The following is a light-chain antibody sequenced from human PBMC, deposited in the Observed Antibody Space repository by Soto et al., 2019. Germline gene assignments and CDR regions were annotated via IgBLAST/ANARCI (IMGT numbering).Light chain of an antibody. CDR2: KAS. V-gene: IGKV1-5*03. Sequence: DIQMTQSPSTLSGSVGGRVTITCRASQTISSWLAWYQQKPGKAPKLLIYKASTLKSGVPSRLSGSGSGTEFTLTISSLQPDDFATYYCQHYNSYSEAFGQGTKVDIK. J-gene: IGKJ1*01. CDR3: QHYNSYSEA. CDR1: QTISSW.